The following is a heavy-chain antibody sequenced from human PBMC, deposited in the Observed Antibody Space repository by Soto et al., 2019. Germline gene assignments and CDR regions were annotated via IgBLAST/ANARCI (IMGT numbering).Heavy chain of an antibody. CDR3: ARGSGIVALPGELEDVNYDF. Sequence: QVQLQQWGAGLVKPSETLSLSCAVYGQSFSGHSWAWIRQPPGQGLQWIGEISESGSTYYNPSLKSRVTISSVTSKNQFSLKLNSVTAAHTAAYFCARGSGIVALPGELEDVNYDFWGQGTLVNVSS. CDR1: GQSFSGHS. D-gene: IGHD1-1*01. J-gene: IGHJ4*02. CDR2: ISESGST. V-gene: IGHV4-34*01.